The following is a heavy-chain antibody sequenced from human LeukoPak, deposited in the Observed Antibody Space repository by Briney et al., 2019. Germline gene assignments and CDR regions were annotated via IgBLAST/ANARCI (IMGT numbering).Heavy chain of an antibody. V-gene: IGHV4-59*01. J-gene: IGHJ5*02. CDR2: IYYSGST. CDR3: ARRIGPAAIPLGWFDP. Sequence: PSETLSLTCTVSGGSISSYYWSWIRQPPGKGLEWIGYIYYSGSTNYNPSLKSRVTISVDTSKNQFSLKLSSVTAADTAVYYCARRIGPAAIPLGWFDPWGQGTLVTVSS. D-gene: IGHD2-2*01. CDR1: GGSISSYY.